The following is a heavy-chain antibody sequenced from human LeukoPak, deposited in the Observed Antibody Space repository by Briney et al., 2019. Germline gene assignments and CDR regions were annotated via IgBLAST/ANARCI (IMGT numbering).Heavy chain of an antibody. CDR2: IYYSGST. D-gene: IGHD1-14*01. Sequence: SETLSLTYTVSGRSTSRSIYYWGWIRQPPGKGLEWIGSIYYSGSTHYNPSLKSRGIISVDTSKNQFSLTLSSVTAADTAVHYCARNHTDEGDGYYFDYWGQGTLITVSS. V-gene: IGHV4-39*01. CDR1: GRSTSRSIYY. J-gene: IGHJ4*02. CDR3: ARNHTDEGDGYYFDY.